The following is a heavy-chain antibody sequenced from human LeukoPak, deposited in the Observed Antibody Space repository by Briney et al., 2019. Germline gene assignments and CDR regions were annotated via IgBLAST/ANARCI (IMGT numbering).Heavy chain of an antibody. Sequence: PGGSLRLSCAASGFTFSSYSMNWVRQAPGKGLEWVSYISSSSSTIYYADSVKGRFTISRDNAKNSLYLQMNSLRAEDTAVYYCARDSLARVAAASHFDYWGQGTLVTVSS. CDR2: ISSSSSTI. D-gene: IGHD6-13*01. V-gene: IGHV3-48*04. CDR3: ARDSLARVAAASHFDY. CDR1: GFTFSSYS. J-gene: IGHJ4*02.